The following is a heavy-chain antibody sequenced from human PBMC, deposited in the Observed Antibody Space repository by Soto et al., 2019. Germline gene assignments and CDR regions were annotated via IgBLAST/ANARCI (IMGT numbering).Heavy chain of an antibody. D-gene: IGHD6-19*01. J-gene: IGHJ3*02. CDR2: ISGSGGST. CDR3: AKTQIIAVAGQGAFDI. V-gene: IGHV3-23*01. Sequence: PVGSLRLSCAASGFTFSSYAMSWVRQAPGKGLKWVSAISGSGGSTYYADSVKGRFTISRDNSKNTLYLQMNSLRAEDTAVYYCAKTQIIAVAGQGAFDIWGQGTMVTVSS. CDR1: GFTFSSYA.